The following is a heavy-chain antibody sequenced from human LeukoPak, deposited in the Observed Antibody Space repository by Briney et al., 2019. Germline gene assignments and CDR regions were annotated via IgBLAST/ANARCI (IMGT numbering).Heavy chain of an antibody. CDR1: GFTFSTYE. V-gene: IGHV3-48*03. D-gene: IGHD1-26*01. CDR3: AREGGSFFFDI. CDR2: ISSSGRTM. Sequence: GGSLSLSCAASGFTFSTYEMSWVRQAPGKGLEWVSYISSSGRTMYYADSVKGRFTISKDNAKNSLFLQMNSLRAEDTAVYYCAREGGSFFFDIWGQGTMVTVSS. J-gene: IGHJ3*02.